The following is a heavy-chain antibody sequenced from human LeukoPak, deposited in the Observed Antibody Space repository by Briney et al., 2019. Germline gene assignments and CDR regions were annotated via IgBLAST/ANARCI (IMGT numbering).Heavy chain of an antibody. V-gene: IGHV3-30*04. CDR3: ARDLYYYDSSGYYG. D-gene: IGHD3-22*01. CDR1: GFTFSSYA. Sequence: GRSLRLSCAAFGFTFSSYAMHWVRQAPGKGLEWVAVISYDGSNKYYADSVKGRFTISRDNSKNTLYLQMNSLRAEDTAVYYCARDLYYYDSSGYYGWGQGTLVTVSS. CDR2: ISYDGSNK. J-gene: IGHJ4*02.